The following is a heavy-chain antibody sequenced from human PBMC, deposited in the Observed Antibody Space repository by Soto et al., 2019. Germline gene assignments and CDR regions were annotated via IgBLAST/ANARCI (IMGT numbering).Heavy chain of an antibody. V-gene: IGHV1-69*01. Sequence: QVQLVQSGSEVKRPGSSVRVSCKALGGTFSDYVISWVRQAPGQGLEWMGGIIAMSGTVSKAQKFQHRVTMSADESTSTAYLDLSSLTSEDTATYYCAREAGYNWFDPWGQGTLVTVSS. J-gene: IGHJ5*02. D-gene: IGHD6-25*01. CDR1: GGTFSDYV. CDR2: IIAMSGTV. CDR3: AREAGYNWFDP.